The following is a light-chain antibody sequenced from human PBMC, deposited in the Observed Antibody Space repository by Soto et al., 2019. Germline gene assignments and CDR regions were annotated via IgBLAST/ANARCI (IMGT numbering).Light chain of an antibody. CDR3: TSYTTSSTYV. V-gene: IGLV2-14*03. J-gene: IGLJ1*01. Sequence: QSVLTQPSSVSGSPGQSITISCTGTSSDVGGYNFVSWYQHHPGKAPKLIIYDVNNRTSGVSNRFSGSKSGNTAALTISGLQAEDEADYYSTSYTTSSTYVLGTGTKVTVL. CDR1: SSDVGGYNF. CDR2: DVN.